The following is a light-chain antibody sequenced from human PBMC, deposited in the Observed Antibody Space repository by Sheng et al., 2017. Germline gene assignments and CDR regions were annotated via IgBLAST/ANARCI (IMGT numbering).Light chain of an antibody. Sequence: EIVLTQSPGTLSLSPGERATLSCRASQTVTRFLAWYQHKPGQAPRLLIHGASNRATGIPDRFSGGGSGTDFTLTISRLEPEDFAVYYCQQRSNWPPYTFGQGTKLEIK. CDR2: GAS. V-gene: IGKV3-11*01. CDR1: QTVTRF. J-gene: IGKJ2*01. CDR3: QQRSNWPPYT.